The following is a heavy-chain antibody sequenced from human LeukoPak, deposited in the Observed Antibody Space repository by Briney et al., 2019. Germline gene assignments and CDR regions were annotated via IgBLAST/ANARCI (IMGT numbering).Heavy chain of an antibody. CDR3: TRDRDDDSSGSIDDAFDI. J-gene: IGHJ3*02. CDR2: ISSRSSYI. V-gene: IGHV3-21*01. CDR1: GFTFNSYW. Sequence: PGGSLRLSCADSGFTFNSYWVAWVRQAPGKGLEWVSYISSRSSYIYYADSVKGRFTISRDSSKNSLYLQMNSLRAEDTAVYYCTRDRDDDSSGSIDDAFDIWGQGTMVTVSS. D-gene: IGHD3-22*01.